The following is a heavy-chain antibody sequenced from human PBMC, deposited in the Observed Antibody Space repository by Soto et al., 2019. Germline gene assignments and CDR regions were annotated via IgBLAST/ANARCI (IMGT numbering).Heavy chain of an antibody. Sequence: QITLKESGPPLVKPTQTLTLTCTFSGFALNTAGLGVGWIRQPPGKALEWLALIYWDNDKRYRPSLMSRLTITKDTSKNLVVLSMTYMDPVDAATYYCVHTRCGGDCLQSYSAHYYYGMDVWGQGTTVTVSS. CDR2: IYWDNDK. CDR3: VHTRCGGDCLQSYSAHYYYGMDV. CDR1: GFALNTAGLG. D-gene: IGHD2-21*02. J-gene: IGHJ6*02. V-gene: IGHV2-5*02.